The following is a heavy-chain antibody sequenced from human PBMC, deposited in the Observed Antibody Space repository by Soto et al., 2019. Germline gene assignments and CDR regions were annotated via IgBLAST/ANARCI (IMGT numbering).Heavy chain of an antibody. D-gene: IGHD1-1*01. J-gene: IGHJ4*02. Sequence: ASVKVSFKASGYTFTSYAMPWVLQAPGQRVEWMGWINGGNGNTKYSQKFQGRVTISRDNSGNTLFLHMKRLRAEDTAVYYCARAPTGDLLPWDFDYWGQGTMVTVSS. V-gene: IGHV1-3*01. CDR1: GYTFTSYA. CDR2: INGGNGNT. CDR3: ARAPTGDLLPWDFDY.